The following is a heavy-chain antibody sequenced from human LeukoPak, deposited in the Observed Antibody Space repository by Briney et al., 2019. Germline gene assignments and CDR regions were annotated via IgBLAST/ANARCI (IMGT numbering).Heavy chain of an antibody. D-gene: IGHD3-22*01. Sequence: SVKVSCKASGGTFSSYAISWVRQAPGQGLEWMGGIIPIFGTANYAQKFQGRVTTTADKSTSTAYMEQSSLRSEDTAVYYCAKSSDSSGYYYSGDYWGQGTLVTVSS. CDR1: GGTFSSYA. V-gene: IGHV1-69*06. J-gene: IGHJ4*02. CDR2: IIPIFGTA. CDR3: AKSSDSSGYYYSGDY.